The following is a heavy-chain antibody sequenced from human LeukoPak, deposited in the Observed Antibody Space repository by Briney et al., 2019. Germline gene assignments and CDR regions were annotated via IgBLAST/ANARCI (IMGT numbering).Heavy chain of an antibody. CDR2: IKQDGSEK. CDR1: GFTFSSYW. Sequence: PGGSLRLSCAASGFTFSSYWMSWVRQAPGKGLEWVANIKQDGSEKYYVDSVKGRFTISRDNAKNSLYLQMNSLRAEDTAVYYCARVPIMVRGVMVEDYWGQGTLVTVS. D-gene: IGHD3-10*01. CDR3: ARVPIMVRGVMVEDY. J-gene: IGHJ4*02. V-gene: IGHV3-7*01.